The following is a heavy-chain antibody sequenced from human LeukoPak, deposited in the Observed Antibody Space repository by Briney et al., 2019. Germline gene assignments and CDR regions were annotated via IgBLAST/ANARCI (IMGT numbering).Heavy chain of an antibody. D-gene: IGHD3-22*01. V-gene: IGHV3-53*05. CDR3: ARDYYDSSGYYFLDY. Sequence: PGGSLRLSCAASEFTVSSNYMNWVRQAPGKGLEWVSVIYSGGSTYYADSVKGRFTISRDNSKNTLYLLMNSLRADDTAVYYCARDYYDSSGYYFLDYWGQGTLVTVSS. CDR2: IYSGGST. J-gene: IGHJ4*02. CDR1: EFTVSSNY.